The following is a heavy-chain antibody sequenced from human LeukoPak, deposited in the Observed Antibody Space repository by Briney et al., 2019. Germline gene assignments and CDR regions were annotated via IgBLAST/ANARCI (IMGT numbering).Heavy chain of an antibody. Sequence: SVKVSCKASGGTLKNYAITWVRQAPGQGLEWMGGTIPIFGTTNYAQKFQGRVTITTDESTSTAYMELSSLRTKDTAVYYCAGDLVQATNGFAYWGQGTLVTVSS. CDR1: GGTLKNYA. V-gene: IGHV1-69*05. CDR2: TIPIFGTT. CDR3: AGDLVQATNGFAY. J-gene: IGHJ4*02. D-gene: IGHD2-8*01.